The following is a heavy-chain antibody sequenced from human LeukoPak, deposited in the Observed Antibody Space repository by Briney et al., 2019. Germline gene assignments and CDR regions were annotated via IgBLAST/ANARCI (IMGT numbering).Heavy chain of an antibody. CDR3: ARGAIFGVVIITGLWFDP. D-gene: IGHD3-3*01. CDR1: GGSISSGGYY. V-gene: IGHV4-31*03. Sequence: SETLSLTCTVSGGSISSGGYYWSWIRQHPGKGLEWIGYIYYSGSTYYNPSLKSRVTISVDTSKNQFSLKLSSVTAADTAVYYCARGAIFGVVIITGLWFDPWGQGTLVTVSS. J-gene: IGHJ5*02. CDR2: IYYSGST.